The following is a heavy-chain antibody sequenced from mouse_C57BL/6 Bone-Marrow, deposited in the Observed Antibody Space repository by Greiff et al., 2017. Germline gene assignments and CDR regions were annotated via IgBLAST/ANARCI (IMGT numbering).Heavy chain of an antibody. CDR1: GFTFSDYG. D-gene: IGHD2-1*01. Sequence: EVKLVGSGGGLVKPGGSLKLSCAASGFTFSDYGMHWVRQAPEKGLEWVAYISSGSSTIYYADTVKGRFTISRDNAKNTLFLQMTSLRSEDTAMYYCARDGNFEGFAYWGQGTLVTVSA. CDR2: ISSGSSTI. V-gene: IGHV5-17*01. CDR3: ARDGNFEGFAY. J-gene: IGHJ3*01.